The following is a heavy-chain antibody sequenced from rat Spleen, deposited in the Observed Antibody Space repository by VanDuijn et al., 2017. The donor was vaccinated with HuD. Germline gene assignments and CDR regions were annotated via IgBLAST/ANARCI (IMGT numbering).Heavy chain of an antibody. Sequence: EVQLVESGGGSVQPRRSMRLSCAVSGLSFSNYDMAWVRQAPTKGLEWVASIKYEDFTPYYGDSVMGRFTISRDDGESTLYLQMNSLRSEDTATYYCARGNFYSDYWGQGVMVTVSS. D-gene: IGHD1-3*01. CDR1: GLSFSNYD. CDR2: IKYEDFTP. CDR3: ARGNFYSDY. V-gene: IGHV5-22*01. J-gene: IGHJ2*01.